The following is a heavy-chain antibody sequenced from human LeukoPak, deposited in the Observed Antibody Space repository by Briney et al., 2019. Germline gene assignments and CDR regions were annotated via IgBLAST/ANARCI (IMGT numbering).Heavy chain of an antibody. Sequence: GGSLRLSCAASGFTFSRYTMNWVRQSPGKGLEWVSSISSSGYYIYYADSVKGRFTISRDNAKNSLYLQMNSLRAEDTAVYYCAKDVRVGGGGMDVWGQGTPVTVSS. V-gene: IGHV3-21*04. CDR3: AKDVRVGGGGMDV. J-gene: IGHJ6*02. CDR1: GFTFSRYT. CDR2: ISSSGYYI. D-gene: IGHD1-26*01.